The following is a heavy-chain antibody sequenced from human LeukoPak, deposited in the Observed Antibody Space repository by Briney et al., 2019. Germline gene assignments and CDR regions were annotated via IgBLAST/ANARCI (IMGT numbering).Heavy chain of an antibody. D-gene: IGHD2-2*01. CDR1: GGSISSGGYY. Sequence: SETLSLTCTVSGGSISSGGYYWSWIRQHPGKGLEWIGYIYYSGSTYYNPSLKSRVTISVDTSKNQFSLKLSSVTAADTAVYYCARGREYCSSTSCPRPFDYWGQGTLVTVSS. V-gene: IGHV4-31*03. CDR2: IYYSGST. J-gene: IGHJ4*02. CDR3: ARGREYCSSTSCPRPFDY.